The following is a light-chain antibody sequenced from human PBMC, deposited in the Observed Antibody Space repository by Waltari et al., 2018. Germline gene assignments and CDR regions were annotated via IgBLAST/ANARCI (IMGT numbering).Light chain of an antibody. CDR1: QSLLHRNGYNY. Sequence: VMTQSPLSLPVTPGEPASISCRASQSLLHRNGYNYLDWYLQKPGQSPKLLIYLATTRASGVPDRFRXDAXGTHXTXRISXVEAXDVXVYYCMQARQTPYTFGQGTKLEIK. CDR3: MQARQTPYT. J-gene: IGKJ2*01. CDR2: LAT. V-gene: IGKV2-28*01.